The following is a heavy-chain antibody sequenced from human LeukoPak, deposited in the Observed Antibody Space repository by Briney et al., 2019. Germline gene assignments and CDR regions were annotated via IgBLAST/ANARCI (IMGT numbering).Heavy chain of an antibody. V-gene: IGHV4-39*07. CDR2: IYYIGNT. CDR3: ARAHHTYYDFWSGYSDAFDI. D-gene: IGHD3-3*01. J-gene: IGHJ3*02. CDR1: GDSIVNSGCH. Sequence: SETLSLTCTVSGDSIVNSGCHWGWIRQPPGKGLEWIGNIYYIGNTYYNPSLESRLTISVDTSKNQFSLRLSSVTAADTAVYYCARAHHTYYDFWSGYSDAFDIWGQGTMVTVSS.